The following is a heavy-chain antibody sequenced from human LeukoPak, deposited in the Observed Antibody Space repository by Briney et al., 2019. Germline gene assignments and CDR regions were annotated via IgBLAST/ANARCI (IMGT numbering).Heavy chain of an antibody. Sequence: PGGSLRLSCSASGFTFSSYSMDWVRQAPGKGPEYVSGINNNGGATQYVDSVKGRFTISRDNSKNTVYLQMSSLRPEDTAVYYCVKAKVGATFDSWGQGTPVTVSS. CDR3: VKAKVGATFDS. J-gene: IGHJ4*02. CDR2: INNNGGAT. V-gene: IGHV3-64D*06. D-gene: IGHD1-26*01. CDR1: GFTFSSYS.